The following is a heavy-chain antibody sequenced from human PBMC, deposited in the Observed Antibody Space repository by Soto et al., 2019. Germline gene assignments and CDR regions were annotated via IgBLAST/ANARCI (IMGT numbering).Heavy chain of an antibody. J-gene: IGHJ3*01. CDR2: IKEDGSEI. V-gene: IGHV3-7*01. CDR1: GFTFSSSW. Sequence: GGSLRLSCAASGFTFSSSWMSWVRQAPGKGLEWVANIKEDGSEIHYVDSVKGRFTISRDNAKNCLYLQMNSLRAEDTAVYYCARDQLYDNDISGRPLNAFDVWGQGTMVTV. D-gene: IGHD3-22*01. CDR3: ARDQLYDNDISGRPLNAFDV.